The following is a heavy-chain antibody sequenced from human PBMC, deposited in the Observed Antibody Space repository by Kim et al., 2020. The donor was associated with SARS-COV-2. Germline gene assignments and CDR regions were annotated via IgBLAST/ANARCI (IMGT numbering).Heavy chain of an antibody. D-gene: IGHD3-10*01. Sequence: DAVRGRFSVSRDVSKRTLFLQMDSLRPEDTAVYYCATDWAAFSSGTYVFDFWGQGTLVTVSS. CDR3: ATDWAAFSSGTYVFDF. J-gene: IGHJ4*02. V-gene: IGHV3-30*03.